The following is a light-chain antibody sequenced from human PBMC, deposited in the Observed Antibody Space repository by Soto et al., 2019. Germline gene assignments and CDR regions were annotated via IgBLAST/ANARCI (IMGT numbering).Light chain of an antibody. Sequence: QSVLTQPASVSGSPGQSITISCTGTSSDVGSYDLVSWYQQHPGKAPKLMIYEDSKRPPGVSNRFSGSKSGNTASLTMSGLQAEDEADYYCRSYAGSRTYVFGTGTKVTVL. CDR3: RSYAGSRTYV. CDR1: SSDVGSYDL. CDR2: EDS. V-gene: IGLV2-23*01. J-gene: IGLJ1*01.